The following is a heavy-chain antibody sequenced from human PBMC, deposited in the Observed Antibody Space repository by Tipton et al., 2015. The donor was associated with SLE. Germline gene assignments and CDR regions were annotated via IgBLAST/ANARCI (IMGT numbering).Heavy chain of an antibody. J-gene: IGHJ4*02. CDR1: GDSMNSHY. V-gene: IGHV4-4*07. D-gene: IGHD2-8*02. Sequence: TLSLTCTVSGDSMNSHYWSWIRQSAGKGLEWIGRIYTTGSTTYNPFLQSRVTMSVDTSKKQFSLKLTSLTAADTAVYFCARDSGYCAGGVCYTLYYFEYWGQGRLVTVSS. CDR3: ARDSGYCAGGVCYTLYYFEY. CDR2: IYTTGST.